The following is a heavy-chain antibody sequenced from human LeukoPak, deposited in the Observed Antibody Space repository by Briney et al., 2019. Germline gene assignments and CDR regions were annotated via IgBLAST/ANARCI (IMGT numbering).Heavy chain of an antibody. V-gene: IGHV4-30-4*08. CDR2: IYYSGST. J-gene: IGHJ3*02. D-gene: IGHD4-11*01. Sequence: SQTLSLTCTVSGGSISSGDYYWSWIRQPPGKGLEWIGYIYYSGSTYYHPSLKSRVTISVDTSKNQFSLKLSSVTAADTAVYYCASSSGTTRGAFDIWGQGTMVTVSS. CDR1: GGSISSGDYY. CDR3: ASSSGTTRGAFDI.